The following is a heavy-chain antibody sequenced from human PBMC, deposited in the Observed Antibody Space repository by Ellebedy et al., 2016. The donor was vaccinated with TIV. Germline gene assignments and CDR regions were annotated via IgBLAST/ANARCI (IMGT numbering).Heavy chain of an antibody. CDR1: GGSTSSSSYY. CDR2: IYYSGST. J-gene: IGHJ4*02. Sequence: SETLSLTCTVSGGSTSSSSYYWGWIRQPPGKGLEWIGSIYYSGSTYYNPSLKSRVTISVDTSKTQFSLKLSSVTAADTAVYYCASGEVVLSAAAGACFDYWGQGTLVTVSS. D-gene: IGHD6-13*01. V-gene: IGHV4-39*01. CDR3: ASGEVVLSAAAGACFDY.